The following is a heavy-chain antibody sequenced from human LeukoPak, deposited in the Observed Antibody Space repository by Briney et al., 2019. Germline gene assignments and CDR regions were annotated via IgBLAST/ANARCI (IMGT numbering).Heavy chain of an antibody. J-gene: IGHJ4*02. CDR2: ISGSGGST. D-gene: IGHD4-17*01. Sequence: GGSLRLSCAASGFTFSSYAMSWVRQAPGKGLEWVSAISGSGGSTYYADSVKGRFTISRDNSKNTLYLQMNSLRAEDAAVYYCAKDFYGDSNYFDYWGQGTLVTVSS. CDR3: AKDFYGDSNYFDY. V-gene: IGHV3-23*01. CDR1: GFTFSSYA.